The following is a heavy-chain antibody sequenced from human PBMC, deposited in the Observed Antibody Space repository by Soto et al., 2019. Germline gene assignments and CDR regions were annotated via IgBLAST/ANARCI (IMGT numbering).Heavy chain of an antibody. D-gene: IGHD2-2*02. CDR1: GFTVSNNY. V-gene: IGHV3-53*02. J-gene: IGHJ4*02. CDR2: IYSGGST. Sequence: EVQLVETGGGLIQPGGSLRLSCAASGFTVSNNYMSWVRQAPGKGLEWVSLIYSGGSTFYADSVKGRFTISRDNSTNTLFLQINSLRAEDTAVYFCATYTSLDYWGQGTLVTVSS. CDR3: ATYTSLDY.